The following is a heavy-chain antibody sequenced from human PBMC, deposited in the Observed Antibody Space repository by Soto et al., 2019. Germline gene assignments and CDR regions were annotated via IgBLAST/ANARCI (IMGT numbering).Heavy chain of an antibody. Sequence: QVQLQESGPGLVKPSGTLSLTCAVSGDSVSSNYYWCWVRQSPGKGLEWIGEIYPSGTTNYNPSLKRRFTISLDKSNTQFSLNLISVAAAATAVYFCARSAGWYAIHSWGPGTLVTVSS. D-gene: IGHD6-19*01. CDR1: GDSVSSNYY. V-gene: IGHV4-4*02. CDR3: ARSAGWYAIHS. J-gene: IGHJ4*02. CDR2: IYPSGTT.